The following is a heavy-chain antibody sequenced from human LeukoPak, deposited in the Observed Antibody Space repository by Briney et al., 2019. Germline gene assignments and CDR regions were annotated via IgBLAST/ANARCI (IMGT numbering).Heavy chain of an antibody. CDR3: ARVPDYGDYEGNFDY. V-gene: IGHV4-31*03. D-gene: IGHD4-17*01. CDR2: IYYCGST. CDR1: GGSISSGGYY. Sequence: PSETLSLTCTVSGGSISSGGYYWSWIRHHPGKGLEWIGYIYYCGSTYYNPSLKSRVTISVDTSKNQFSLKLSSVTAADTAVYYCARVPDYGDYEGNFDYWGQGTLVTVSS. J-gene: IGHJ4*02.